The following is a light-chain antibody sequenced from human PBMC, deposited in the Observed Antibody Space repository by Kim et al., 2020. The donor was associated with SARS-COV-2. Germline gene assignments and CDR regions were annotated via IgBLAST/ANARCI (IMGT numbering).Light chain of an antibody. CDR1: ALPKQY. V-gene: IGLV3-25*03. CDR2: KDS. CDR3: QSADSSGTWV. J-gene: IGLJ3*02. Sequence: SYELTQPPSVSVSPGQTARITCSGDALPKQYAYWYQQKPGQAPVLVIYKDSERPSGIPERFSGSSSGTTVTLTISGFQAEDEADYYCQSADSSGTWVFGG.